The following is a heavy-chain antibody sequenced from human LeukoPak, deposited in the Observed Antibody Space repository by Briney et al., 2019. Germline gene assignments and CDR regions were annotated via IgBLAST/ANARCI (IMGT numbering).Heavy chain of an antibody. CDR3: ARMGFYDYVWGSYLD. CDR1: GGSISSYY. Sequence: NSSETLSLTCTVSGGSISSYYWSWIRQPPGKGLEWIGYIYYSGSTNYNPSLKSRVTISVDTSKNQFSLKLSSVTAADTAVYYCARMGFYDYVWGSYLDWGQGTLVTVSS. J-gene: IGHJ4*02. CDR2: IYYSGST. D-gene: IGHD3-16*01. V-gene: IGHV4-59*01.